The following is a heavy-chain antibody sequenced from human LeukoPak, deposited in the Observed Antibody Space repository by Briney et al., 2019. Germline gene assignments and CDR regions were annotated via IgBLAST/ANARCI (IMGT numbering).Heavy chain of an antibody. V-gene: IGHV1-2*02. D-gene: IGHD3-22*01. CDR1: GYTFTGYY. J-gene: IGHJ4*02. Sequence: ASVKVSCKASGYTFTGYYMHWVRQAPGQGLEWMGWINANSGDTNYTQNFQGRVTMTRDTSISTVYMELSRLRSDDTAVYYCARVPGRTYYSDSSGYYFFDYWGQGTLVTVSS. CDR2: INANSGDT. CDR3: ARVPGRTYYSDSSGYYFFDY.